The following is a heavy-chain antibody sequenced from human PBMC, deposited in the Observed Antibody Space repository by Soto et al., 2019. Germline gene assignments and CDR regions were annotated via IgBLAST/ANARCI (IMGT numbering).Heavy chain of an antibody. V-gene: IGHV3-7*05. J-gene: IGHJ4*02. CDR1: GFTFGLYS. CDR3: VRMEDDY. Sequence: DVHLVESGGGLVQPAGSLTLSCAASGFTFGLYSMGWVRQAPGKGLEWAAAIVEDGTKKYYMESLKGRFTISRDNSKNLVYLQMRSLRAEDTAMYYCVRMEDDYWGQGTLVTVSP. D-gene: IGHD3-3*01. CDR2: IVEDGTKK.